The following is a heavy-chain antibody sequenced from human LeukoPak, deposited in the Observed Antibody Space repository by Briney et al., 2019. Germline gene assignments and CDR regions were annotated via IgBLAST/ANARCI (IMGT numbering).Heavy chain of an antibody. J-gene: IGHJ4*02. Sequence: ASVKVSCKASGYTFTGYYMHWVRQARGQGLEWMGWINPNSGGTNYAQKFQGRVTMTRDTSISTAYMELSRLRSDDTAVYYCARGHYYDSRLPTSWGQGTLVTVSS. CDR2: INPNSGGT. V-gene: IGHV1-2*02. CDR3: ARGHYYDSRLPTS. CDR1: GYTFTGYY. D-gene: IGHD3-22*01.